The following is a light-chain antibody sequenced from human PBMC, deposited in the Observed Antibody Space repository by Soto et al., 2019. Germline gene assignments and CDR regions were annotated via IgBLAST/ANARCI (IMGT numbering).Light chain of an antibody. Sequence: QSALTQPAAVSGSPGQSITISCTGTSSDVGSYDLVSWYQQHPGKAPKLMIHDDSKRPSGVSDRFSGSKSGNTASLTISGLQAEDEADYYCSTWDDSLRGYVFGTGTKLTVL. CDR2: DDS. CDR1: SSDVGSYDL. CDR3: STWDDSLRGYV. V-gene: IGLV2-23*01. J-gene: IGLJ1*01.